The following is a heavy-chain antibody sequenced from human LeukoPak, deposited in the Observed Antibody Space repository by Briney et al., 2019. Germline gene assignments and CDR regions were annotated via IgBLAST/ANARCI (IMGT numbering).Heavy chain of an antibody. V-gene: IGHV4-31*03. CDR1: GGSISSSSYY. J-gene: IGHJ3*02. CDR2: IYYSGST. D-gene: IGHD3-9*01. Sequence: SETLSLTCTVSGGSISSSSYYWGWIRQHPGKGLEWIGYIYYSGSTYYNPSLKSRVTISVDTSKNQFSLKLSSVTAADTAVYYCARSPPRLRYFDFDPADAFDIWGQGTMVTVSS. CDR3: ARSPPRLRYFDFDPADAFDI.